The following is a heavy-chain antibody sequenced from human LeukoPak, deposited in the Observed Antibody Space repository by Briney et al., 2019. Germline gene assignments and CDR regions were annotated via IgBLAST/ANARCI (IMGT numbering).Heavy chain of an antibody. J-gene: IGHJ5*02. V-gene: IGHV1-8*03. CDR3: ARRGSSWYAWFDP. CDR2: INPNNGNT. Sequence: RASVKVSCKASGDTFSSYAINWVRQATGQGLEWMGWINPNNGNTGYAQKFQGRLTITRDTSISTVYMEVSSLRSEDTAVYYCARRGSSWYAWFDPWGQGTLVTVSS. CDR1: GDTFSSYA. D-gene: IGHD6-13*01.